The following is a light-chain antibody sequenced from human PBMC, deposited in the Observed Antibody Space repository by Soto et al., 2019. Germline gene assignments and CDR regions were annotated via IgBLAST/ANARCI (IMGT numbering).Light chain of an antibody. CDR2: GAS. J-gene: IGKJ4*01. Sequence: DIQMTQSPSSVSASVGDRVTITCRASQGISNWLAWYQQQPGKAPQLLIYGASSLQSGVPSRFRGGGSGTHFTLIISSLQPEDFAAYYCQQTNTFLPLTFGGGTKVEI. V-gene: IGKV1-12*01. CDR3: QQTNTFLPLT. CDR1: QGISNW.